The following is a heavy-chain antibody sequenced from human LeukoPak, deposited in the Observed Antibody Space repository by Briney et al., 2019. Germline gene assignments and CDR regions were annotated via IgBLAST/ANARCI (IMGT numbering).Heavy chain of an antibody. D-gene: IGHD1-26*01. V-gene: IGHV3-7*01. CDR3: ASQRDGASDY. CDR1: GFTFSNFW. J-gene: IGHJ4*02. Sequence: PGGSLRLSCAASGFTFSNFWMTWVRQAPGKGLEWVGSIKQDGSEKYYVDSVEGRFTFSRDNGKNSVYLQMSSLRADDTAAYYCASQRDGASDYWGQGTLVTVSS. CDR2: IKQDGSEK.